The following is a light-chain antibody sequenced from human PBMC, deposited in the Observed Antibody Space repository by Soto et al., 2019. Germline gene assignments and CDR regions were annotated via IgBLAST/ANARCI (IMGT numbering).Light chain of an antibody. Sequence: QSVLIQPPSAAGTLGQRVTISCSGSSFNIGGSTVNWYQQFQETDPKILIYGTSQRPSGIPDRFSASKSYTSASLVISGLQSEEEDAYYCAAWKDRLNGRVFGTGTKLTVL. V-gene: IGLV1-44*01. CDR1: SFNIGGST. CDR3: AAWKDRLNGRV. J-gene: IGLJ1*01. CDR2: GTS.